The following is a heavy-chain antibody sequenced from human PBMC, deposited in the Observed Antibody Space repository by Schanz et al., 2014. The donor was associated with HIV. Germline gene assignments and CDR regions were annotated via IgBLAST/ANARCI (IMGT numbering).Heavy chain of an antibody. CDR2: ISYDGSNK. CDR3: ARGGIWEWDQPDFDY. CDR1: GFIFSNYG. V-gene: IGHV3-30*03. D-gene: IGHD2-15*01. J-gene: IGHJ4*02. Sequence: QVHLVESGGGVVQPGRSLRLSCVGSGFIFSNYGIHWVRQAPGKGLEWVAFISYDGSNKYYADSVKGRFTISRDNSKNTLYLQMNSLRAEDTAVYYCARGGIWEWDQPDFDYWGQGTLVTVSS.